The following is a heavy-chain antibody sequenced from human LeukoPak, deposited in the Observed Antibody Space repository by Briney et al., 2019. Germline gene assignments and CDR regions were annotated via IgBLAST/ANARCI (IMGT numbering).Heavy chain of an antibody. CDR1: GYTFTSNY. D-gene: IGHD3-22*01. V-gene: IGHV1-46*01. CDR3: ARGSYYYDSSS. Sequence: ASVKVSCKAFGYTFTSNYMHWVRQAPGQGPEWMGVISPSGGSTTYAQKFQGRVTITADESTSTAYMELSSLRSEDTAVYYCARGSYYYDSSSWGQGTLVTVSS. CDR2: ISPSGGST. J-gene: IGHJ5*02.